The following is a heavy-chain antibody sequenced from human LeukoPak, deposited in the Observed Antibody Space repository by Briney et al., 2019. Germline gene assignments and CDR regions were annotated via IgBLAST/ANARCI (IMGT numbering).Heavy chain of an antibody. CDR1: GGSISSYY. V-gene: IGHV4-59*01. D-gene: IGHD5-24*01. J-gene: IGHJ4*02. Sequence: SETLSLTCTVSGGSISSYYWSWIRQPPGKGLEWIGYIYYSGSTNYNPSLKSRVTISVDTSKNQFSLKLSSVTAADTAVYYCARSEMAPRGNFDYWGQGTLVTVSS. CDR2: IYYSGST. CDR3: ARSEMAPRGNFDY.